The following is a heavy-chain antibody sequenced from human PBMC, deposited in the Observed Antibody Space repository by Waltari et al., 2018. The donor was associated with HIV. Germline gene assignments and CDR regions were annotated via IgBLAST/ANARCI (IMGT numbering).Heavy chain of an antibody. Sequence: QVQLVESGGGVVQPGRSLRLSLAASGFTFSRYDMHWVRQAPGKGLEWVAVISYDGSNKYYADSVKGRFTISRDNSKNTLYLQMNSLRAEDTAVYYCARDQTMTRAFDIWGQGTMVTVSS. CDR3: ARDQTMTRAFDI. D-gene: IGHD3-22*01. CDR2: ISYDGSNK. V-gene: IGHV3-30*01. J-gene: IGHJ3*02. CDR1: GFTFSRYD.